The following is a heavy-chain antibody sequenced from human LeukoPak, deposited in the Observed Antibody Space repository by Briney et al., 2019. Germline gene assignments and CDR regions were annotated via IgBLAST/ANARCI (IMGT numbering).Heavy chain of an antibody. Sequence: GGSLRLSCAASGFTFSSYSMNWVRQAPGKGLEWVSSISSSSSYIYYADSVKGRFTISRDNAKNSLCLQMNSLRDEDTAVYYCARSNSGYDRWGQGTLVTVSS. CDR3: ARSNSGYDR. CDR1: GFTFSSYS. CDR2: ISSSSSYI. D-gene: IGHD5-12*01. V-gene: IGHV3-21*01. J-gene: IGHJ4*02.